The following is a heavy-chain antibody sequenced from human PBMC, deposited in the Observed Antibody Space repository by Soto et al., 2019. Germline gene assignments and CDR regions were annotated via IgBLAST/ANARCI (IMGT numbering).Heavy chain of an antibody. CDR1: GYTFTSYG. Sequence: GASVKVSCKASGYTFTSYGISWVRQAPGQGLEWMGWISAYNGNTNYAQKLQGRVTMTTDTSTSTAYMELRSLRSDDTAVYYCAREGELHHYYYYYGMDVWGQGTTVTVSS. CDR3: AREGELHHYYYYYGMDV. D-gene: IGHD2-15*01. V-gene: IGHV1-18*01. J-gene: IGHJ6*02. CDR2: ISAYNGNT.